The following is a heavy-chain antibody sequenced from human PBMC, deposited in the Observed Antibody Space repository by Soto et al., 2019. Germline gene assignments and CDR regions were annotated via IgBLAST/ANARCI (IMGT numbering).Heavy chain of an antibody. V-gene: IGHV6-1*01. J-gene: IGHJ6*03. D-gene: IGHD1-1*01. CDR3: ARGSWDDVTGHYYMDV. CDR1: GDSVSSNSAA. Sequence: QVQLQQSGPGLVKPSQTLSLTCDISGDSVSSNSAAWNWIRQTPSRGLEWLGRTYYRSKWYINYAASVKSRITVNPDTSKNQFSLQLNSVTPEDTAVYYCARGSWDDVTGHYYMDVSGKGTTVTVSS. CDR2: TYYRSKWYI.